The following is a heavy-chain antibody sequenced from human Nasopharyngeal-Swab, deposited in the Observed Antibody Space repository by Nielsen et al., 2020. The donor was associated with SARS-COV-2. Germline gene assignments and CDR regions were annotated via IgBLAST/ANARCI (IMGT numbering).Heavy chain of an antibody. D-gene: IGHD6-19*01. CDR1: GFTFSSYG. V-gene: IGHV3-30*18. CDR2: ISYDGSNK. CDR3: AKGVEDSSGWIDYFDY. J-gene: IGHJ4*02. Sequence: GESLKISCAASGFTFSSYGMHWVRQAPGKGLEWVAVISYDGSNKYYADSVKGRFTISRDNSKNTLYLQMNSLRAEDTAVYYCAKGVEDSSGWIDYFDYWGQGTLVTVSS.